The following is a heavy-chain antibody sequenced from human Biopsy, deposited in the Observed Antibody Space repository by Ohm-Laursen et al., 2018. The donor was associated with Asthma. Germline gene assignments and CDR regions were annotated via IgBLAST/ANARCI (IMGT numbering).Heavy chain of an antibody. CDR1: GFTFSSYA. D-gene: IGHD3-22*01. CDR2: ISGSGGST. V-gene: IGHV3-23*01. J-gene: IGHJ4*02. CDR3: AKGYYYDSSGFDY. Sequence: SLRLSCAASGFTFSSYAMSWVRQAPGKGLEWVSAISGSGGSTYYADSVKGRFTISRDNSQNTLYLQMNSLRAEDTAVYYCAKGYYYDSSGFDYWGQRTLVTVSS.